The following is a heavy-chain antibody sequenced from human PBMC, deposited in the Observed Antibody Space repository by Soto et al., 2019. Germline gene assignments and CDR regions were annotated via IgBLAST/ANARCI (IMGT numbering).Heavy chain of an antibody. V-gene: IGHV4-39*01. CDR2: IFYSGST. J-gene: IGHJ5*02. CDR3: ARQPTTGDTELWVDP. CDR1: GGSISTSRSY. D-gene: IGHD2-21*01. Sequence: QLQLLESGPGLVKASETLSLTCNVSGGSISTSRSYRAWIRPPPGKVLEGLANIFYSGSTYYNPSLASRHTASVDTSKTEFSLKLRSVAAADTAVYYCARQPTTGDTELWVDPWGQGTLVPVSS.